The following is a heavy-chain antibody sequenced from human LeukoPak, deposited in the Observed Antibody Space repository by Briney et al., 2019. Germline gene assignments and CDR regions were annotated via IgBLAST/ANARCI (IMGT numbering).Heavy chain of an antibody. Sequence: SETLSLTCTVSGGPISSYYWSWIRQPPGKGLEWIGYIYYSGSTNYNPSLKSQVTISVDTSKNQFSLKLSSVTAADTAVYYCARHRYCSSTSCWDMDVWGQGTTVTVSS. CDR3: ARHRYCSSTSCWDMDV. D-gene: IGHD2-2*01. V-gene: IGHV4-59*08. CDR2: IYYSGST. CDR1: GGPISSYY. J-gene: IGHJ6*02.